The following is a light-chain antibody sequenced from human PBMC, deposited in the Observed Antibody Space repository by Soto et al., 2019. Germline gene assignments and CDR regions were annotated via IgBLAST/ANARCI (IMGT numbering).Light chain of an antibody. V-gene: IGKV3-11*01. CDR2: DAS. J-gene: IGKJ4*01. CDR1: QSVNTD. Sequence: EIVLTQSPATLSLSPGERATLSCRASQSVNTDLAWYQQIRGQAPRLLIYDASNRATGIPARFSGSGSGTDFTLTIISLEPEDFAVYYCQQRRDWPPLTFCGGTKVEIK. CDR3: QQRRDWPPLT.